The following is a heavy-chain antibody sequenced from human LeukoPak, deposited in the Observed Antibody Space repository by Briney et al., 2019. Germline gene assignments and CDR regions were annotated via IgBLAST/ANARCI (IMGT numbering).Heavy chain of an antibody. CDR3: ARGSGGYDW. V-gene: IGHV3-33*01. CDR1: GFTFSSYG. CDR2: IWYDGSNK. D-gene: IGHD5-12*01. Sequence: GRSLRLSCAASGFTFSSYGMHWVRQAPGKGLEWVGVIWYDGSNKDYADSVKGRFTISRDNSKNTLYLQMNRLRDEDTAVYYCARGSGGYDWWGQGTLVTVSS. J-gene: IGHJ4*02.